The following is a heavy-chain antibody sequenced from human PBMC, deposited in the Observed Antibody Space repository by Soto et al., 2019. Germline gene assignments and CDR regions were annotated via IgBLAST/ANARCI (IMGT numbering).Heavy chain of an antibody. J-gene: IGHJ4*02. CDR1: GYTFVDYA. D-gene: IGHD6-13*01. Sequence: ASVKVSCKASGYTFVDYALHWVRQAPGQGLEWVGWMNPKTGNIKSSHKFEDRVSITRDTATSTAYMELSGLRSEDTAVYYCARAYRIAAAGSYFDYWGQGTLVTVSS. CDR3: ARAYRIAAAGSYFDY. V-gene: IGHV1-3*01. CDR2: MNPKTGNI.